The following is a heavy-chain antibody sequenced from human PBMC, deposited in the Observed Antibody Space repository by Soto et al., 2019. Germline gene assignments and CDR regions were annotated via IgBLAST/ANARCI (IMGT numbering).Heavy chain of an antibody. V-gene: IGHV4-31*03. D-gene: IGHD3-22*01. CDR2: IYYSGST. Sequence: PSETLSLTCTVSGGSISSGGYYWSWIRQHPGKGLEWIGYIYYSGSTYYNPSLKSRVTISVDTSKNQFSLKLSSVTAADTAVYYCARCHTYYYDSSPVESQYYLDYWGQGTLVTVSS. J-gene: IGHJ4*02. CDR3: ARCHTYYYDSSPVESQYYLDY. CDR1: GGSISSGGYY.